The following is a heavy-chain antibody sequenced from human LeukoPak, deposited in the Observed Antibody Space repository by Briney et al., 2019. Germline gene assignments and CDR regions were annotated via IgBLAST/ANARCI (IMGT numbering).Heavy chain of an antibody. CDR1: GFTFSSYA. D-gene: IGHD5-12*01. CDR3: APDPNMWLRNY. J-gene: IGHJ4*02. V-gene: IGHV3-23*01. Sequence: GGSLRLSCAASGFTFSSYAMNWVRQAPGKGLEWVSDISGSGGSTYYADSVKGRFTISRDNSNNTLYLQMNSLRVEDTAVYYCAPDPNMWLRNYWGQGTLVTVSS. CDR2: ISGSGGST.